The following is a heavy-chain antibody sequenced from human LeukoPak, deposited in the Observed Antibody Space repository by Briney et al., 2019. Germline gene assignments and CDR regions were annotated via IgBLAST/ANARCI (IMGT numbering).Heavy chain of an antibody. Sequence: PGGSLRLSCAASGFIFSSYAMTWVRQAPGKGLEWVSVTYSGGSTYYADSVKGRFTISRDNSKNTLYLQMNSLRAEDTAVYYCARGGALMVAATFDYWGQGTLVTVSS. D-gene: IGHD2-15*01. CDR2: TYSGGST. J-gene: IGHJ4*02. V-gene: IGHV3-66*01. CDR3: ARGGALMVAATFDY. CDR1: GFIFSSYA.